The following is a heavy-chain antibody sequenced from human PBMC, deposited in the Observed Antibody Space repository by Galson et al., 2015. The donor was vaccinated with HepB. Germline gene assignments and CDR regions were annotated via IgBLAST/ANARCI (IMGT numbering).Heavy chain of an antibody. J-gene: IGHJ3*02. D-gene: IGHD1-14*01. CDR1: GYSFTSYG. V-gene: IGHV1-18*01. CDR2: ISGYNGRA. CDR3: ARDLEAETTDAFDI. Sequence: SVKVSCKASGYSFTSYGVTWVRQAPGQGLQWMGWISGYNGRASYAQEFQDRVTLTTDTSTTTASMEVRRLTSDDTAIYYCARDLEAETTDAFDIWGQGTMVIVSS.